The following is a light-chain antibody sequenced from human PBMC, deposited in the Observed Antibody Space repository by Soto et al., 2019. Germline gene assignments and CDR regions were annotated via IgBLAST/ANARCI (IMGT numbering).Light chain of an antibody. J-gene: IGKJ2*01. CDR1: QRITTY. Sequence: IHMTQSPSSLSASVGDRITVTCRASQRITTYVNWYQLKPGEAPKLLISTSGTLQRGVPSRFSGSGSGTDFTLTITRLQPAYFATYFCQQTYSTPYTFGQGTKLEIK. V-gene: IGKV1-39*01. CDR3: QQTYSTPYT. CDR2: TSG.